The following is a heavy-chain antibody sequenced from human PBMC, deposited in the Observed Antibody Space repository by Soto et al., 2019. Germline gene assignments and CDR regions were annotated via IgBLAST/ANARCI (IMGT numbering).Heavy chain of an antibody. V-gene: IGHV4-30-4*01. CDR1: GDSISSGDYY. CDR2: IYYSGTT. CDR3: ARHARRRYGDYYY. Sequence: QVHLQESGPGLVKPSQTLSLTCTVSGDSISSGDYYWTWIRQPPGKGLEWIGYIYYSGTTYRNPSLKSRVSISVHTSKNQLSLQLTSVTVADTAVYYCARHARRRYGDYYYWGQGTLITVSS. J-gene: IGHJ4*02. D-gene: IGHD4-17*01.